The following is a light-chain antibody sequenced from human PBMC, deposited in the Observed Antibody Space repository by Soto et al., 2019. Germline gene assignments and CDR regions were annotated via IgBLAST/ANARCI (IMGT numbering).Light chain of an antibody. CDR2: RSD. Sequence: QSVLTQSPSASGTPGQRVIIACSGSSSNIGSNHVNWYRHLPGAAPKLLIFRSDQRPSGVPDRFSGSESGTTASLAISGLQSGDEADYYCAAWDDSRYGVVFGGGTKVTVL. J-gene: IGLJ2*01. CDR1: SSNIGSNH. CDR3: AAWDDSRYGVV. V-gene: IGLV1-44*01.